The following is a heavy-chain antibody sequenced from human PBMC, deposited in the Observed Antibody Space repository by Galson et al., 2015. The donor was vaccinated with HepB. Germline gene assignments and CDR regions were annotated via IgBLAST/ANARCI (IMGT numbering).Heavy chain of an antibody. J-gene: IGHJ4*02. V-gene: IGHV1-69*06. CDR2: ITPIFDTP. Sequence: SVKVSCKASGGAFSSFSISWVRQAPGQGLEWMGGITPIFDTPQYAQKFQDRVSITADKSTTTAYMELSTLSSKDTAVYYCATEVWGAWFATFDSWGQGTLVTVSS. D-gene: IGHD3-10*01. CDR1: GGAFSSFS. CDR3: ATEVWGAWFATFDS.